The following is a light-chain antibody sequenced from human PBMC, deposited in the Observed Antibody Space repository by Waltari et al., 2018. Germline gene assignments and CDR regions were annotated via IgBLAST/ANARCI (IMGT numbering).Light chain of an antibody. V-gene: IGLV2-14*03. CDR1: ISAVGGYNY. CDR3: SSYTSSSTSVV. CDR2: DVS. J-gene: IGLJ2*01. Sequence: QSALTHPASVSGSPVQSITISCTGTISAVGGYNYFSWYQQHPGKAPTLMIYDVSNRPSGVSNRLSGSKSGNTASLTISGLQAEDEADYYCSSYTSSSTSVVFGGGTKLTVL.